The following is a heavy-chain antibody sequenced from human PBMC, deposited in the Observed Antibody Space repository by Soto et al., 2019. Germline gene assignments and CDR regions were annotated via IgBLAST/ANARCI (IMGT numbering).Heavy chain of an antibody. J-gene: IGHJ5*02. CDR1: GGTFSSYT. CDR3: ARDQTGYSYGSFDP. D-gene: IGHD5-18*01. CDR2: IIPILGIA. Sequence: QVQLVQSGAEVKKPGSSVKVSCKASGGTFSSYTISWVRQAPGQGLEWMGRIIPILGIANYAQKFQGRVTITADKSTSTAYTELSSLRSEDTAVYYCARDQTGYSYGSFDPWGQGTLVTVSS. V-gene: IGHV1-69*08.